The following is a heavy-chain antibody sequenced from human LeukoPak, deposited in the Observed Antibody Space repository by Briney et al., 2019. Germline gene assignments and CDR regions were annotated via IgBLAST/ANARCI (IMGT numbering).Heavy chain of an antibody. D-gene: IGHD5-12*01. Sequence: ASVKVSCKASGYTFTSYAMHWVRQAPGQRLEWMGWINAGNGNTKYSQNFQGRVTITRDTSASTAYMELSSLRSEDTAVYSCARGVATNRYYFDYWGQGTLVTVSS. J-gene: IGHJ4*02. V-gene: IGHV1-3*01. CDR2: INAGNGNT. CDR1: GYTFTSYA. CDR3: ARGVATNRYYFDY.